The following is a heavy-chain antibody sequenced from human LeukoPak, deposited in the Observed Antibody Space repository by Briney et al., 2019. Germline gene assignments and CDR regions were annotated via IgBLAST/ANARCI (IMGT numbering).Heavy chain of an antibody. Sequence: GGSLRLSCAAPGFTFSSYCMSWVRQAPGKGLEWVANIKQDGSEKSYVYSVKGRFTISRANAKTSLYLQMTGLRAEDTAVYYCARDEVAGYGMDVWGQGTTVTVSS. D-gene: IGHD2-15*01. CDR2: IKQDGSEK. CDR1: GFTFSSYC. V-gene: IGHV3-7*01. CDR3: ARDEVAGYGMDV. J-gene: IGHJ6*02.